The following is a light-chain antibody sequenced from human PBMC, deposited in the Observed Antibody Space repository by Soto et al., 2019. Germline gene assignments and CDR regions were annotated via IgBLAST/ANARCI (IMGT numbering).Light chain of an antibody. CDR2: RNN. CDR3: AAWDDSLSGVV. CDR1: SSNSGSNY. J-gene: IGLJ2*01. Sequence: QSVLTQPPSASGTPGQRVNISCSGSSSNSGSNYVFWYQHLPGTAPKLLIYRNNQRPSGVPDRFSGSKSGTSASLAISGLRSEDETDYYCAAWDDSLSGVVFGGGTKLTVL. V-gene: IGLV1-47*01.